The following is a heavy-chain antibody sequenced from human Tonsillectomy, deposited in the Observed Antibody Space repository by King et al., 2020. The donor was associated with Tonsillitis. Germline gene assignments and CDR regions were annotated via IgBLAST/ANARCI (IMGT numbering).Heavy chain of an antibody. D-gene: IGHD3-22*01. CDR3: ARIQGGYYYFDY. Sequence: VTLKESGPALVKPTQTLTLTCTFSGFSLSTSGMCVNWIRQPPGKALEWLARINWDDDKFYSTSLKTRLTISKDSSKNQVVLTMTNMDPVDTATYYCARIQGGYYYFDYWGQGTLVTVSS. CDR1: GFSLSTSGMC. CDR2: INWDDDK. V-gene: IGHV2-70*04. J-gene: IGHJ4*02.